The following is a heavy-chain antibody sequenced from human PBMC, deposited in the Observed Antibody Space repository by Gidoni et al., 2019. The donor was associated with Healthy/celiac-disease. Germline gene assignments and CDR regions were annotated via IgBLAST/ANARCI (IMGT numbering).Heavy chain of an antibody. Sequence: QVQLQQWGAGLLKPSETLSLTCAVDGGSFSGYYWRWIRQPPGKGLEWIGEINHSGSTNYNPSLKSRVTISVDTSKNQFSLKLSSVTAADTAVYYCARGRLELTIFGVVTPRGNWFDPWGQGTLVTVSS. J-gene: IGHJ5*02. CDR1: GGSFSGYY. CDR2: INHSGST. V-gene: IGHV4-34*02. D-gene: IGHD3-3*01. CDR3: ARGRLELTIFGVVTPRGNWFDP.